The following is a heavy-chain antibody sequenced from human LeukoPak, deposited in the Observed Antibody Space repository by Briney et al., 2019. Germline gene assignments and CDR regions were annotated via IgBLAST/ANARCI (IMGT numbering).Heavy chain of an antibody. J-gene: IGHJ4*02. Sequence: GGSPRLSCAASGFTFSNAWMSWVRQAPGKGLEWVGRIKSKSCCLTTDYAAPVKAIFTISRDYSKNTLYLQMNSLNTEDTAVYYCTTDASGSSSCYSVYWGQGTLVTVSS. CDR1: GFTFSNAW. CDR3: TTDASGSSSCYSVY. V-gene: IGHV3-15*01. D-gene: IGHD6-13*01. CDR2: IKSKSCCLTT.